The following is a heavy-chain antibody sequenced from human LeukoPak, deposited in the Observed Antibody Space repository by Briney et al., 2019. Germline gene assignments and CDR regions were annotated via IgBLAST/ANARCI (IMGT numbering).Heavy chain of an antibody. J-gene: IGHJ5*02. Sequence: ASVTVSRKASGYTFTSYGISWVRQAPGQRLEWMGWINAVNGNTKYSQKFQGRVTITRDTSASTAYMELSSLRSEDTAVYYCARSLGGGNLVAWFDPWGPGTLVTVSS. D-gene: IGHD4-23*01. CDR2: INAVNGNT. CDR1: GYTFTSYG. CDR3: ARSLGGGNLVAWFDP. V-gene: IGHV1-3*01.